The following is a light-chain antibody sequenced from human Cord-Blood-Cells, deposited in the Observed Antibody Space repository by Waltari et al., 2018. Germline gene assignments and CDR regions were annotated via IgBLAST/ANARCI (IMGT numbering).Light chain of an antibody. Sequence: NFMLTQPHSVSESPGQTVTISCTPSSASIASNYVQWYQQRPGSSPTTVIYEDNQRPSGVPDRFSGSIDSSSNSASLTISGLKTEDEADYYCQSYDSSNWVFGGGTKLTVL. CDR3: QSYDSSNWV. V-gene: IGLV6-57*01. CDR1: SASIASNY. CDR2: EDN. J-gene: IGLJ3*02.